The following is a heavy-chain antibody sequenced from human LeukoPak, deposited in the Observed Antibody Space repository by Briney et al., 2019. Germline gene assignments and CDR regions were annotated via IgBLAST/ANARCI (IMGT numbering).Heavy chain of an antibody. Sequence: GGSLRLSCAASGFTFSSFWIHWVRQVPGKGLVWVSRINPESTTTTYADSVKGRFTIPRDNARNTLYLQMNSLRVEDTAMYYCVKDHTGEQDKWGQGTLVTVSS. CDR3: VKDHTGEQDK. D-gene: IGHD1-1*01. CDR1: GFTFSSFW. V-gene: IGHV3-74*01. J-gene: IGHJ4*02. CDR2: INPESTTT.